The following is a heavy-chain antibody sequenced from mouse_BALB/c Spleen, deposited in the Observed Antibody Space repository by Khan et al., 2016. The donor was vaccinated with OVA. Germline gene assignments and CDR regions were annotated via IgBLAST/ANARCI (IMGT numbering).Heavy chain of an antibody. CDR3: EREKYYGRTCYAMEY. CDR1: GYTFTSYW. CDR2: ISPGSGSS. V-gene: IGHV1S41*01. D-gene: IGHD1-1*01. Sequence: DLVKPGASVKLSCKASGYTFTSYWINWIKQRPGQGLEWIGRISPGSGSSSYNEMFKGKATLTLDTSSSTAYIHLSSLSSEDSAVYFCEREKYYGRTCYAMEYWGQGTTVTVSS. J-gene: IGHJ4*01.